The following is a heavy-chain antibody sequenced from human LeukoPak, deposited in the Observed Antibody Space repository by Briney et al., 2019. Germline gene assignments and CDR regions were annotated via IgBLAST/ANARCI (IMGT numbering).Heavy chain of an antibody. Sequence: PGGSLRLSCAASGFTFRIYAMSWVRQAPEKGLEWVSAITGTIISTYYVDSVRGRFTISRDNSKDTLYLQMDSLRAEDTATYYCARGITVFGTLDYWGQGTLVTVSS. V-gene: IGHV3-23*05. CDR2: ITGTIIST. J-gene: IGHJ4*02. CDR3: ARGITVFGTLDY. D-gene: IGHD3-3*01. CDR1: GFTFRIYA.